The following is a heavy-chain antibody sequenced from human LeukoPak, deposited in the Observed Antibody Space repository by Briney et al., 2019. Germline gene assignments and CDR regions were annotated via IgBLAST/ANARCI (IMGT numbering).Heavy chain of an antibody. V-gene: IGHV3-30-3*01. D-gene: IGHD2-2*01. CDR2: ISYDGSNK. CDR3: ARVIVVVPAATGRYYMDV. Sequence: PGGSLRLSCAASGFTFSSYAMHWVRQAPGKGLEWVAVISYDGSNKYYADSVKGRFTISRDNSKNTLYLQMNSLRAEDTAVYYCARVIVVVPAATGRYYMDVWGKGTTVTVSS. CDR1: GFTFSSYA. J-gene: IGHJ6*03.